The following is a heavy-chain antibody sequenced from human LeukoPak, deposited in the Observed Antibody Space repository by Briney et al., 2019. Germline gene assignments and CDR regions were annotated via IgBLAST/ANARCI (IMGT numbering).Heavy chain of an antibody. V-gene: IGHV3-33*01. D-gene: IGHD3-3*01. CDR3: VRDPATRGYYYDY. Sequence: GGSLRLSCAASGYTFSAYGMHWVRQAPGKGLEWVAAIRYDGSKKFYADSVEGRFTISGDDSKSTLYLQMYSLRVEDTAVYYRVRDPATRGYYYDYWGQGTLVIVSS. J-gene: IGHJ4*02. CDR2: IRYDGSKK. CDR1: GYTFSAYG.